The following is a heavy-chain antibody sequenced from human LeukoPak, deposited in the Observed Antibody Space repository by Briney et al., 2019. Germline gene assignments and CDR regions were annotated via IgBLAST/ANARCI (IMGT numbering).Heavy chain of an antibody. CDR2: IYYGGFT. CDR1: NGSTTGYY. J-gene: IGHJ5*02. D-gene: IGHD3-10*01. V-gene: IGHV4-59*08. CDR3: ARHFPPHQSGGYWFDT. Sequence: SETLSLTCTVSNGSTTGYYLSWIRQAPGKGLEWIGFIYYGGFTNYNPSLKSRVTISIDNLNNQFSLKLISVTAADTAVYFCARHFPPHQSGGYWFDTWSRGTLVTVSS.